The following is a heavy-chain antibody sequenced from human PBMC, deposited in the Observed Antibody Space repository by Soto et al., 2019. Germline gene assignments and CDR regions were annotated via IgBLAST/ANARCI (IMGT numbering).Heavy chain of an antibody. CDR2: IRSKANSYAT. Sequence: GSLRLSCAASGFTFSGSAMHWVRQASGKGLEWVGRIRSKANSYATAYAASVKGRFTISRDDSKNTAYLQMNSLKTEDTAVYYCTGTFYSGYDVFDYWGQGTLVTVS. J-gene: IGHJ4*02. CDR3: TGTFYSGYDVFDY. V-gene: IGHV3-73*01. CDR1: GFTFSGSA. D-gene: IGHD5-12*01.